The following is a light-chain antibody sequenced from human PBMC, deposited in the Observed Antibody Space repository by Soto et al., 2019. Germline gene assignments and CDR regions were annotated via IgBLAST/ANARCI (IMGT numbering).Light chain of an antibody. CDR2: AAS. J-gene: IGKJ4*01. V-gene: IGKV1-39*01. CDR3: QQSYITPPT. Sequence: MTQSPSSLSASVGDRVTITCRASQTISSFLNWYQQKPGKAPKLLIYAASSLQSGVPSRFSGSGSGTDFTLTISSLQPEDFAAYYCQQSYITPPTFGGGTKVDIK. CDR1: QTISSF.